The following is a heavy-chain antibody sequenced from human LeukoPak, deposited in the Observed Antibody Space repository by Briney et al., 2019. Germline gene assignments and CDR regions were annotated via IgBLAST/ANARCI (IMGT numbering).Heavy chain of an antibody. Sequence: PSETLSLTCTVPGDSISSGDYYWGWIRQPPGKGLEWIGSIYYTGSTYYNPSLKSRVTISVDTSKNQFSLKLSSVTAADTAVYYCARRSLSGFYNCIDPWGQGTLVTVSS. CDR1: GDSISSGDYY. CDR2: IYYTGST. V-gene: IGHV4-39*01. D-gene: IGHD3-22*01. CDR3: ARRSLSGFYNCIDP. J-gene: IGHJ5*02.